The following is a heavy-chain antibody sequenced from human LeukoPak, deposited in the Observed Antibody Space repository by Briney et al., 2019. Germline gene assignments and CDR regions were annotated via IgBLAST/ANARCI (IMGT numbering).Heavy chain of an antibody. D-gene: IGHD5-18*01. CDR3: ASYMDTALFPFFDY. CDR2: IYYRGST. V-gene: IGHV4-31*03. Sequence: KTSETLSLTCTVSGGSISSGGYYWSWIRQHPGKGLEWIGYIYYRGSTYYNPSLKSRVTISVDTSKNQFSLKLSSVTAADTAVYYCASYMDTALFPFFDYWGQGTLVTVSS. J-gene: IGHJ4*02. CDR1: GGSISSGGYY.